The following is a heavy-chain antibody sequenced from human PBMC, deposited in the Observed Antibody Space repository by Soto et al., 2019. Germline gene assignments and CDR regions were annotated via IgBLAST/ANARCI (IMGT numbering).Heavy chain of an antibody. CDR3: ARSTRVAGDY. CDR1: GYTFTSYA. Sequence: QVQLVQSGAEVKKPGASVKVSCKASGYTFTSYAMHWVRQAPGQRLEWMGWINAGNGNTKYSQNFQGRVTITRDTSASTDYMRLSSLRSEDSAVDYCARSTRVAGDYWGQGTLVTVSS. D-gene: IGHD2-15*01. CDR2: INAGNGNT. J-gene: IGHJ4*02. V-gene: IGHV1-3*01.